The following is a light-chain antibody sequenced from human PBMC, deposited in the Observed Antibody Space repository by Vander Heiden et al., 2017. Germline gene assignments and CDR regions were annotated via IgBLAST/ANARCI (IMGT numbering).Light chain of an antibody. J-gene: IGKJ2*01. V-gene: IGKV1-5*03. Sequence: DILMTQSPSTLSASGGDRVTITCRASQSSSSWVAWYQQKPGKAPKLLIYKASSLESGVPSRFSGSGSGTEFTLTISSLQADDFATYYCQQYNSYSYTFGQGTKLEIK. CDR3: QQYNSYSYT. CDR1: QSSSSW. CDR2: KAS.